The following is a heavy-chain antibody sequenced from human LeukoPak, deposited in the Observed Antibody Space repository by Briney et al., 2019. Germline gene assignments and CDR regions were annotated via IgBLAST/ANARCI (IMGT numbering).Heavy chain of an antibody. J-gene: IGHJ5*02. CDR2: IKQDGSEK. D-gene: IGHD2-2*01. CDR1: GFTFSSYW. V-gene: IGHV3-7*03. CDR3: ARESCSSTSCYVNWFDP. Sequence: GGSLRLSCAASGFTFSSYWMSWVRQDPGKGLEWVANIKQDGSEKYYVDSVKGRFTISRDNAKNSLYLQMNSLRAEDTAVYYCARESCSSTSCYVNWFDPWGQGTLVTVSS.